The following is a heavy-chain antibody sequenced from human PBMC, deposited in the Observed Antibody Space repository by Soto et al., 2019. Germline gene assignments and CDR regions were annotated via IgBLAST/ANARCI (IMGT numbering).Heavy chain of an antibody. Sequence: ASVKVSCKASGYTFTSYYMHWVRQAPGQGLEWMGIINPSGGSTSYAQKFQGRVTMTRDTSTSTVYMELSSLRSEDTAVYYCAREGSAASRQNWFDPWGQGTLVTVSS. CDR1: GYTFTSYY. J-gene: IGHJ5*02. CDR2: INPSGGST. V-gene: IGHV1-46*01. CDR3: AREGSAASRQNWFDP. D-gene: IGHD6-13*01.